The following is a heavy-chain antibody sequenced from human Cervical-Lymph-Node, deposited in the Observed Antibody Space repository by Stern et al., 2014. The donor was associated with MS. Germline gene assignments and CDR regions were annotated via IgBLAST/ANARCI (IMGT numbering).Heavy chain of an antibody. Sequence: QVQLVESGGGVVQPGRSLRLSCATSGFTFSSYGMHWVRLAPGKGLEWGAVIWYDGIKKYYVDSVKGRFTISRDNSKDTLYLQMNNLRVEDTAVYYCVRDGGGFGLGEYYYATDVWGQGTTVTVSS. D-gene: IGHD3-10*01. V-gene: IGHV3-33*01. CDR3: VRDGGGFGLGEYYYATDV. CDR2: IWYDGIKK. CDR1: GFTFSSYG. J-gene: IGHJ6*02.